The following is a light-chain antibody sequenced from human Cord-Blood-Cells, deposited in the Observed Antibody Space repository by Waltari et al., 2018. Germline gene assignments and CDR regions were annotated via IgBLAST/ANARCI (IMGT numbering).Light chain of an antibody. CDR2: DVS. CDR1: SSDVGGYNY. Sequence: QSALTQPGSVSGSPGQSITISCTGTSSDVGGYNYGSWYQHHPGKAPKLMIYDVSNRPSGVSNRFSGSKSGNTASLTISGLQAEDEADYYCSSYTSSSTRVFGGGTKLTVL. CDR3: SSYTSSSTRV. J-gene: IGLJ3*02. V-gene: IGLV2-14*03.